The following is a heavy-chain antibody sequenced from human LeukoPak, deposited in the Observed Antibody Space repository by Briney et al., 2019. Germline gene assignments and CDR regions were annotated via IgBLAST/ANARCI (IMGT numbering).Heavy chain of an antibody. CDR1: GFTFNSYW. CDR2: INNDGSRT. J-gene: IGHJ4*02. CDR3: ARYGSIVAAGTFDY. D-gene: IGHD6-25*01. Sequence: GGSLRLSCAASGFTFNSYWMHWVRQAPGKGPVWLSRINNDGSRTDYADSVKGRFTISRDNAKNSLYLQMNSLRAEDTAVYYCARYGSIVAAGTFDYWGQGTLVTVSS. V-gene: IGHV3-74*01.